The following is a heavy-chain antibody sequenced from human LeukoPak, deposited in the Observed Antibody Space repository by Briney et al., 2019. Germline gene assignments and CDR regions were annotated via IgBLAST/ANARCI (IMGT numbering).Heavy chain of an antibody. Sequence: SETLSLTCTVSGGXISSSNYYWGWLRQPPGKGLEWVGSIYYSGSTYYNSSLKSRVTISVDTSGRQFSLSLSSVTAADTAVYYCARSYCSSTSCYAVGAFDIWGQGTLVTVS. V-gene: IGHV4-39*01. CDR3: ARSYCSSTSCYAVGAFDI. CDR2: IYYSGST. J-gene: IGHJ3*02. D-gene: IGHD2-2*01. CDR1: GGXISSSNYY.